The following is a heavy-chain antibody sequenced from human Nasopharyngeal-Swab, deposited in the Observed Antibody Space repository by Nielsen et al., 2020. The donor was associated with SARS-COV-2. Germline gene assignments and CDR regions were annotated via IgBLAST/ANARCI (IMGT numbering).Heavy chain of an antibody. D-gene: IGHD2-2*01. Sequence: GGSLRLSCAAFGFTFSSYRMNWVRQAPGKGLEWVSSISSSSSYIFYADSVKGRFTISRDNAKSSLYLQMNSLRAEDTAMYYCARDPPHFQPLYYFDYWGQGTLVTVSS. CDR3: ARDPPHFQPLYYFDY. V-gene: IGHV3-21*01. J-gene: IGHJ4*02. CDR1: GFTFSSYR. CDR2: ISSSSSYI.